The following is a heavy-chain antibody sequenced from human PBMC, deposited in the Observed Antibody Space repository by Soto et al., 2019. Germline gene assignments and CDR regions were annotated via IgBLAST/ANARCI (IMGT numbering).Heavy chain of an antibody. CDR3: ARAGRIAARPYYYYGMDV. V-gene: IGHV4-31*03. J-gene: IGHJ6*02. Sequence: RSLTFTVSGGSLSSVVYYWSWIRQHPGKVLEWIGYIYYSGSTYYNPSLKSRVTISVDTSKNQFSLKLSSVTAADTAVYYCARAGRIAARPYYYYGMDVWGQGTTVTVSS. CDR1: GGSLSSVVYY. D-gene: IGHD6-6*01. CDR2: IYYSGST.